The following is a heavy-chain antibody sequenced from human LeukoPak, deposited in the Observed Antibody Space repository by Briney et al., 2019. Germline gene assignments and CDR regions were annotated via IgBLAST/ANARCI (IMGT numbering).Heavy chain of an antibody. CDR2: MNPNSGNT. D-gene: IGHD3-10*01. J-gene: IGHJ5*02. CDR1: GYTFTSYD. Sequence: GASVKVSCKASGYTFTSYDINWVRQATGHGREWMGWMNPNSGNTGYAQKFQGRVTMTRNTSISTAYMELSSLRSEDTAVYYCARGVTMVRGVFSNNWFDPWGQGTLVTVSS. CDR3: ARGVTMVRGVFSNNWFDP. V-gene: IGHV1-8*01.